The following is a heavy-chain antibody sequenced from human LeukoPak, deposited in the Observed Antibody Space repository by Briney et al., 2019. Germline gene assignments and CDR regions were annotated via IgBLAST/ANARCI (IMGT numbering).Heavy chain of an antibody. CDR2: IKEDGSEK. Sequence: PGGSLRLSCAASGLTFSSYWMSWVRQAPGKGLEWVANIKEDGSEKYYVDSVKGRFTISRDNAKNSLYLQMNSLRAEDTAVFFCARVGSGWYAWDYWGQGTLVTVSS. D-gene: IGHD6-19*01. V-gene: IGHV3-7*01. CDR1: GLTFSSYW. CDR3: ARVGSGWYAWDY. J-gene: IGHJ4*02.